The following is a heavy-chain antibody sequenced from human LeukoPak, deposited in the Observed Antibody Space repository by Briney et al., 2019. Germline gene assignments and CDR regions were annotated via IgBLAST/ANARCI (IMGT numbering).Heavy chain of an antibody. D-gene: IGHD1-20*01. CDR1: GFTFSSYS. Sequence: GGSLRLSCAASGFTFSSYSMNWVRQAPGKGLEWVSYISSSSSTIHYADSVKGRFIISRDDAKNSLYLEMNSLRAEDTALYYCARDKWNPDYWGQGTLVTVSS. CDR2: ISSSSSTI. V-gene: IGHV3-48*04. CDR3: ARDKWNPDY. J-gene: IGHJ4*02.